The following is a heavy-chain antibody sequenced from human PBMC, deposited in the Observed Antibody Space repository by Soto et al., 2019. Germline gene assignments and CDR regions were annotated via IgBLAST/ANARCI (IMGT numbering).Heavy chain of an antibody. J-gene: IGHJ4*02. V-gene: IGHV3-11*01. CDR2: INPGGDVI. D-gene: IGHD2-21*01. CDR3: TRDPRIADF. Sequence: VGSLRLSCAASCFSLRDYYMTWIRQAPGKGLELLSYINPGGDVIKYADSVKGRFTISRDNAKNSLYLHMNNLRAEDTAVYYCTRDPRIADFWGQGTLVTVSS. CDR1: CFSLRDYY.